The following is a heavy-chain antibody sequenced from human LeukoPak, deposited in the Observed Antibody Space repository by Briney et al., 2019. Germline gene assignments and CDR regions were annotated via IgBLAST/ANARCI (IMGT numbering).Heavy chain of an antibody. J-gene: IGHJ4*02. CDR3: ARGPSGDFGGYFDY. CDR1: GGSISSYY. V-gene: IGHV4-4*07. D-gene: IGHD4-17*01. CDR2: FYISGST. Sequence: SETLSLTCTVSGGSISSYYWSWIRQPAGKGLEWIGRFYISGSTNSNPSLKSRVTMSVDTSKNQFSLKLRSVTAADTAVYYCARGPSGDFGGYFDYWGQGSLVSVSS.